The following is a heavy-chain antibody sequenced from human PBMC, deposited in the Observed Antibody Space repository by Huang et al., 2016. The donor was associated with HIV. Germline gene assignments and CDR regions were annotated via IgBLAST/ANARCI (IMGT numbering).Heavy chain of an antibody. V-gene: IGHV5-51*01. D-gene: IGHD6-6*01. J-gene: IGHJ4*02. CDR3: ARRFSSSSGYFDY. Sequence: VQLVQSGAEVKKPGESLKISCKGSGYSFSSYWIAWVRKMPGKGLEWMGIIFPDDSDTTYRPSFEGQVTISADKSIGTAYLQWSSLKASDTAMYYCARRFSSSSGYFDYWGQGSLVTVSS. CDR2: IFPDDSDT. CDR1: GYSFSSYW.